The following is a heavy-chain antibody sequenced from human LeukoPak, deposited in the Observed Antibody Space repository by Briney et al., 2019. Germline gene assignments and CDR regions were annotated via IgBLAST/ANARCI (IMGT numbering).Heavy chain of an antibody. J-gene: IGHJ4*02. CDR2: INHSGST. D-gene: IGHD3-10*01. CDR3: ARAYYYGSGADY. V-gene: IGHV4-34*01. CDR1: GGSFSGYY. Sequence: SETLSLTCAVYGGSFSGYYWSWIRQPPGKGLEWIGEINHSGSTNYNPPLKSRVTISVDTSKNQFSLKLSSVTAADTAVYYCARAYYYGSGADYWGQGTLVTVSS.